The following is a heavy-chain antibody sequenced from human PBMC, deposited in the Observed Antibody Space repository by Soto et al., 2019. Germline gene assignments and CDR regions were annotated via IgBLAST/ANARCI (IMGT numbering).Heavy chain of an antibody. V-gene: IGHV3-9*01. CDR1: GFTFDDYA. CDR3: AKGGGAYCGGDCYSGFDY. Sequence: GGSLRLSCAASGFTFDDYAMHWVRQAPGKGLEWVSGISWNSGSIGYADSVKGRFTISRDNAKNSLYLQMNSLRAEDTALYYCAKGGGAYCGGDCYSGFDYWGQGTLVTVSS. D-gene: IGHD2-21*02. J-gene: IGHJ4*02. CDR2: ISWNSGSI.